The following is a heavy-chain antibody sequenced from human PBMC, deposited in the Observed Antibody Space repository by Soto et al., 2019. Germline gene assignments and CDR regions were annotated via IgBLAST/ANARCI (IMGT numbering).Heavy chain of an antibody. V-gene: IGHV3-23*01. CDR3: AKDAVYNDGLWLVSD. D-gene: IGHD2-21*01. Sequence: WGSLRLSCLVSGFSFNCAIMWVRQAPGKGQEWVAGITGGGSTQYAASAKGRFTISRDKSKNTVDLQMDSLRGEDTAIYYCAKDAVYNDGLWLVSDWGRGNLVTVSS. CDR1: GFSFNCA. J-gene: IGHJ1*01. CDR2: ITGGGST.